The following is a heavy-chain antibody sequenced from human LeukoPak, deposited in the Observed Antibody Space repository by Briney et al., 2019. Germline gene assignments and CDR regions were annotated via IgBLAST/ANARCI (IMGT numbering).Heavy chain of an antibody. CDR1: RFTFSNYN. J-gene: IGHJ4*02. Sequence: GGSLRLSCAASRFTFSNYNMNWVRQPPGKGLQWVSYISSSSNIIYYADSVKGRFTISRDNAKNSLFLQMNSLRAEDTAVYYCARDFAREFTIDYWGQGTLVTVSS. CDR2: ISSSSNII. D-gene: IGHD3-10*01. CDR3: ARDFAREFTIDY. V-gene: IGHV3-48*01.